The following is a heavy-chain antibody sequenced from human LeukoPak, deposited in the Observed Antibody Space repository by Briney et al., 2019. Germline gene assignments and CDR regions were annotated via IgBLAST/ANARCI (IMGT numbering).Heavy chain of an antibody. CDR1: GFTFSIYP. Sequence: GGSLRLSCAASGFTFSIYPMNWVRQAPGRGLEWVSAFSGSGRSTYYADSVKGRFTIYRDNPKNTLYLQMNSLRAEDTAVYHCARFDSVIANYFYYCLDVWGKGTTVTVSS. CDR2: FSGSGRST. D-gene: IGHD2-21*01. V-gene: IGHV3-23*01. CDR3: ARFDSVIANYFYYCLDV. J-gene: IGHJ6*03.